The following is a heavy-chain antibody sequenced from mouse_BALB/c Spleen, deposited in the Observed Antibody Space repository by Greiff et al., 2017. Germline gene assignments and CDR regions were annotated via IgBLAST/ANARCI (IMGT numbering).Heavy chain of an antibody. CDR1: GFTFSGYG. Sequence: EVMLVESGGDLVKPGGSLKLSCAASGFTFSGYGMSWVRQTPDKRLEWVATISSGGSYTYYPDSVKGRFTITRDNAKNTLYLQMSSLKSEDTAMYDCARGPGYFDYWGQGTTLTVSS. CDR3: ARGPGYFDY. J-gene: IGHJ2*01. CDR2: ISSGGSYT. V-gene: IGHV5-6*01. D-gene: IGHD3-3*01.